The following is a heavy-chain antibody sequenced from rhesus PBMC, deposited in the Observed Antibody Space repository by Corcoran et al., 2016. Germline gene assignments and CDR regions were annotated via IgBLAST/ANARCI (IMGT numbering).Heavy chain of an antibody. D-gene: IGHD1-44*02. CDR2: IYGSGGGT. V-gene: IGHV4-106*01. J-gene: IGHJ4*01. Sequence: QVQLQESGPGLVKPSETLSLTCAVSAGSISDDYYWSWIRQPPGKGLGWIGSIYGSGGGTNYNPSLKNRVPISIDTSKNQFSLKLSSVTAADTAVYYCARDLSGSYPYFDYWGQGVLVTVSS. CDR3: ARDLSGSYPYFDY. CDR1: AGSISDDYY.